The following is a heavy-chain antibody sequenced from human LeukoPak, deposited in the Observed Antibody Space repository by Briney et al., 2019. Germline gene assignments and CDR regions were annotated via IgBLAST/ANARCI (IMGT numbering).Heavy chain of an antibody. CDR2: IYYSGST. CDR1: GGSISSSSYY. V-gene: IGHV4-39*07. D-gene: IGHD7-27*01. Sequence: SETLSLTCTVSGGSISSSSYYWGWIRQPPGKGLEWIGSIYYSGSTYYNPSLKSRVTISVDTSKNQFSLKLSSVTAADTAVYYCASFDTGWYFDYWGQGTLVTVSS. CDR3: ASFDTGWYFDY. J-gene: IGHJ4*02.